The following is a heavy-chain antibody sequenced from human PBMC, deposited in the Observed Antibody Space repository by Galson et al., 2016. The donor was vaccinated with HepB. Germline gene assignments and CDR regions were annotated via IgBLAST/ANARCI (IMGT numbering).Heavy chain of an antibody. Sequence: SLRLSCAASGFIFSSYGMHWVRQAPGKGLEWVAVIWYDGVNKYHADSVKGRFTISRDNSKNTLYMEMNSLRVEDTAIYYCARGSWRFGDPPDYWGQGTLVTVSS. D-gene: IGHD3-10*01. CDR3: ARGSWRFGDPPDY. V-gene: IGHV3-33*01. J-gene: IGHJ4*01. CDR1: GFIFSSYG. CDR2: IWYDGVNK.